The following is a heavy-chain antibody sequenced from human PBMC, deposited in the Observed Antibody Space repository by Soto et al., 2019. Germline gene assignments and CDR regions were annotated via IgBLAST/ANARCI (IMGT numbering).Heavy chain of an antibody. V-gene: IGHV1-69*13. CDR3: ARVPPVTTLYYYYGMDV. J-gene: IGHJ6*02. D-gene: IGHD4-17*01. Sequence: SVKVSCKASGGTFSSYAISWVRQAPGQGLEWMGGIIPIFGTANYAQKFQGRVTITADESTSTAYMELSSLRSEDTAVYYCARVPPVTTLYYYYGMDVWGQGTTVTVSS. CDR1: GGTFSSYA. CDR2: IIPIFGTA.